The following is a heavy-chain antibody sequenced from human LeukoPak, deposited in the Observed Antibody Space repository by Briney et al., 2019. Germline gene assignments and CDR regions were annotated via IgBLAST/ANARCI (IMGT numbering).Heavy chain of an antibody. Sequence: GGSLRLTCAASGFSFSTYGVHWVRQAPGKGLEWVAVIWYDGSNKFYADSVKGRFTISKDISKNTLYLQMNSLRAEDTAVYYCARVAYCGGDCYSFDHWGQGTLVTVSS. CDR2: IWYDGSNK. D-gene: IGHD2-21*02. V-gene: IGHV3-33*01. J-gene: IGHJ4*02. CDR3: ARVAYCGGDCYSFDH. CDR1: GFSFSTYG.